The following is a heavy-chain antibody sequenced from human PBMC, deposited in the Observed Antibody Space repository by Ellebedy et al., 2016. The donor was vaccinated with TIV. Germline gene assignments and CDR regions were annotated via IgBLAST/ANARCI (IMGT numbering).Heavy chain of an antibody. CDR1: GGSVSNTRYY. J-gene: IGHJ4*02. CDR3: ARIDPCTPIDD. D-gene: IGHD2-21*01. Sequence: MPSETLSLPCGVSGGSVSNTRYYWAWIRQPPGQGLEWIGSVYYSGSPYYNPSFQSGVTLSADTSKNQFSLNLRTVTAADTAVYYCARIDPCTPIDDWGQGILVTVSS. CDR2: VYYSGSP. V-gene: IGHV4-39*01.